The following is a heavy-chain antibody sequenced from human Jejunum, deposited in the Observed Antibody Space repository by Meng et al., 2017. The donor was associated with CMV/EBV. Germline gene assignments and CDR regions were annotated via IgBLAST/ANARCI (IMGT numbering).Heavy chain of an antibody. CDR2: ISWNSDRI. J-gene: IGHJ3*01. Sequence: SGFDLDDFAMHWVRRVPGKGLQWVASISWNSDRIDYAGPVKGRFTMSRDNDKNSVYVEMNSLKPEDTALYYCAKDVGAYAGFETWGQGTMVTVSS. D-gene: IGHD4-23*01. V-gene: IGHV3-9*01. CDR3: AKDVGAYAGFET. CDR1: GFDLDDFA.